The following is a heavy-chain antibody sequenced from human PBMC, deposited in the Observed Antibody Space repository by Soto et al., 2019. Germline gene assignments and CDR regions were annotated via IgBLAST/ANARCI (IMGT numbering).Heavy chain of an antibody. V-gene: IGHV3-23*01. CDR3: AKDLQVATIGGGPFDY. Sequence: GGSLRLSCAASGFTFSSYAMSWVRQAPGKGLEWVSAISGSGGSTYYADSVKGRFTISRDNSKNTLYLQMNSLRAEDTAVYYCAKDLQVATIGGGPFDYWGQGTLVTVSS. CDR1: GFTFSSYA. J-gene: IGHJ4*02. CDR2: ISGSGGST. D-gene: IGHD5-12*01.